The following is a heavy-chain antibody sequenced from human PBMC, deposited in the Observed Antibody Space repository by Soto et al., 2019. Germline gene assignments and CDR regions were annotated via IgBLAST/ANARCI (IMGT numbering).Heavy chain of an antibody. D-gene: IGHD2-15*01. CDR1: GFTVSSKY. CDR3: ARDDVLCDGGRCYGITLDV. V-gene: IGHV3-66*01. CDR2: IQSGGTT. Sequence: EVQLVESGGGLVQPGGSLRLSCAASGFTVSSKYMTWVRQAPGKGLELVSLIQSGGTTYYADSVKGRFTISRDTSENTLPLQIDSPRVEDTAVYYCARDDVLCDGGRCYGITLDVWGKGTTVTVSS. J-gene: IGHJ6*04.